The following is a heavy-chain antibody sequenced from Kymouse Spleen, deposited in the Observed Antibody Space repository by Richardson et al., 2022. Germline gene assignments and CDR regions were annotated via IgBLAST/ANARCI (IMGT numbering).Heavy chain of an antibody. CDR3: ARGYNWNYPFDY. Sequence: QVQLQQWGAGLLKPSETLSLTCAVYGGSFSGYYWSWIRQPPGKGLEWIGEINHSGSTNYNPSLKSRVTISVDTSKNQFSLKLSSVTAADTAVYYCARGYNWNYPFDYWGQGTLVTVSS. CDR2: INHSGST. J-gene: IGHJ4*02. D-gene: IGHD1-7*01. V-gene: IGHV4-34*01. CDR1: GGSFSGYY.